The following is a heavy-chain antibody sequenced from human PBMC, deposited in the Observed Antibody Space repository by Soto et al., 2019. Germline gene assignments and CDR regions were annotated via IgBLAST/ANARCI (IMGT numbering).Heavy chain of an antibody. CDR2: IIPIFGTA. D-gene: IGHD3-10*01. CDR3: ARRMVRVVPHYYGMDV. CDR1: GGTFSSSA. V-gene: IGHV1-69*06. J-gene: IGHJ6*02. Sequence: SVKVSCKASGGTFSSSAISWVRQAPGHGLEWMGGIIPIFGTANYAQKFKGRVTITADKSTSTAYMELSSLRSEDTSVYYCARRMVRVVPHYYGMDVWGQGTTVTVSS.